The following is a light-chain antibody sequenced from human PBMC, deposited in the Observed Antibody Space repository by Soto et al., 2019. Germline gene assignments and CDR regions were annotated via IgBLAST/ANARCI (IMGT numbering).Light chain of an antibody. CDR1: QSISSW. Sequence: DIQMTQSPSTLSASVGDRVTITCRASQSISSWLAWYQQEPGKAPKLLIYDASSLESGVPSRFSGSGSGTEFTLTISSLQPDDFATYYCQQSMTFGQGTKVDI. CDR2: DAS. J-gene: IGKJ1*01. CDR3: QQSMT. V-gene: IGKV1-5*01.